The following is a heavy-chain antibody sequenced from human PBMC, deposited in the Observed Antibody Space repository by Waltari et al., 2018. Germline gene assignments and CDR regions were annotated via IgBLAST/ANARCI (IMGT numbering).Heavy chain of an antibody. CDR3: AREGKTGYSSGPGAFDI. D-gene: IGHD6-19*01. Sequence: QVQLVQSGAEVKKPGSSVKVSCKASGGTFSSYAIRWVRQAPGQGLEWMGGIIPIFGTANYAQKFQGRVTITADESTSTAYMELSSLRSEDTAVYYCAREGKTGYSSGPGAFDIWGQGTMVTVSS. V-gene: IGHV1-69*13. J-gene: IGHJ3*02. CDR1: GGTFSSYA. CDR2: IIPIFGTA.